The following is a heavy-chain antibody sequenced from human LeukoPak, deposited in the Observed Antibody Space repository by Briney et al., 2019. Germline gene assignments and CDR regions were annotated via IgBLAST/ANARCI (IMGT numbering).Heavy chain of an antibody. Sequence: SETLSLTCTVSGVSISSSSYYWGWIRQPPGKGLEWIGSIYYSGSTYYNPSLKSRVTISVDTSKNQFSLKLSSVTAADTAVYYCARRWWELLEDYFDYWGQGTLVTVSS. CDR1: GVSISSSSYY. CDR3: ARRWWELLEDYFDY. D-gene: IGHD1-26*01. V-gene: IGHV4-39*01. CDR2: IYYSGST. J-gene: IGHJ4*02.